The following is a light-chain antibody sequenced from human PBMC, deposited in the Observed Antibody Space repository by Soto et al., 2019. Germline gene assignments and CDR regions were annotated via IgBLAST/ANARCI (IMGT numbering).Light chain of an antibody. CDR3: QQYGTAPRT. CDR1: QSVSSSY. V-gene: IGKV3-20*01. CDR2: GAS. Sequence: EIVLTQSPGTLSLSTGERATLSCRASQSVSSSYLDWYKQKPGQAPRLLIYGASSRANGIPDRFSGSGSGTDFTLTISRLEPEEFAVYYCQQYGTAPRTFGQGTKVEIK. J-gene: IGKJ1*01.